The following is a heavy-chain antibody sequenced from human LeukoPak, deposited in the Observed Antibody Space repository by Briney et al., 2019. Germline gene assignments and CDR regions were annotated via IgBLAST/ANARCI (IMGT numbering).Heavy chain of an antibody. CDR3: ARNVEGYSYGDPLAYYFDY. Sequence: PSETLSLTCTVSGGSFSGYLWSWIRQPPGKGLEWIGEINYNGENTNYNPSLKSRVTISVDTSKNQFSLKLSSVTAADTAVYYCARNVEGYSYGDPLAYYFDYWGQGTLVTVSS. J-gene: IGHJ4*02. D-gene: IGHD5-18*01. V-gene: IGHV4-34*01. CDR1: GGSFSGYL. CDR2: INYNGENT.